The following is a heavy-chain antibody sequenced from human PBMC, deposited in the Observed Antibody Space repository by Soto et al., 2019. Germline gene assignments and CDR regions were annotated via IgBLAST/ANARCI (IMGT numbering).Heavy chain of an antibody. Sequence: GSLRLACAASGFTFSSYGMHWVRQAPGKGLEWVAVIWYDGSNKYYADSVKGRFTISRDNSKNTLYLQMNSLRAEDTAVYYCARQHRDILTGLRWNGMDVWGQGTTVTVYS. V-gene: IGHV3-33*01. J-gene: IGHJ6*02. CDR2: IWYDGSNK. D-gene: IGHD3-9*01. CDR1: GFTFSSYG. CDR3: ARQHRDILTGLRWNGMDV.